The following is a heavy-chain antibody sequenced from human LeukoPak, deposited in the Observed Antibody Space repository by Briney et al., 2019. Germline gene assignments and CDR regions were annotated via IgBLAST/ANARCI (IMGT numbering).Heavy chain of an antibody. CDR1: GFTFSSCD. CDR2: IGTAGDT. J-gene: IGHJ4*02. Sequence: GGSLRLSCAASGFTFSSCDMHWVRQATGKGLEWVSAIGTAGDTYYPGSVKGRFTISRENAKNSLYLQMNSLRAGDTAVYYCARSIAAAGFDYWGQGTLVTVSS. V-gene: IGHV3-13*01. CDR3: ARSIAAAGFDY. D-gene: IGHD6-13*01.